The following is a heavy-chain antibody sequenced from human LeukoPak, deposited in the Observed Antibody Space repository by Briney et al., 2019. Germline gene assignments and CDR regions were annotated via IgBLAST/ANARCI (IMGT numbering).Heavy chain of an antibody. CDR1: GGSISSSSYY. D-gene: IGHD3-16*01. J-gene: IGHJ4*02. Sequence: SETLSLTCTVSGGSISSSSYYWGWIRQPPGKGLEWIGSIYYSGSTYYNPSLKSRVTISLDTSKNQFSLNLFSVTAADTAMYYCTRANGYGLDYWGQGTLVTVSS. CDR2: IYYSGST. CDR3: TRANGYGLDY. V-gene: IGHV4-39*07.